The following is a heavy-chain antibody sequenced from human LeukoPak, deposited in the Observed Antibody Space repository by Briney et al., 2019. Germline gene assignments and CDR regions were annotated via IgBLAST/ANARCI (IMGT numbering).Heavy chain of an antibody. V-gene: IGHV3-20*01. CDR1: GFTFDDYG. CDR2: INWNGGST. D-gene: IGHD3-3*01. CDR3: ARARFTIFGVVTSYYFDY. Sequence: GGSLRLSCAASGFTFDDYGMSWVRQAPGKGLEWVSGINWNGGSTGYADSVKGRFTISRDNAKNSLYLQVNSLRAEDTALYHCARARFTIFGVVTSYYFDYWGQGTLVTVSS. J-gene: IGHJ4*02.